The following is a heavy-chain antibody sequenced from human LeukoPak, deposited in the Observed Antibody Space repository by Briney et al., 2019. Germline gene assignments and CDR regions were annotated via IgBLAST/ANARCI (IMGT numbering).Heavy chain of an antibody. CDR3: ARGGGSSRFDY. J-gene: IGHJ4*02. Sequence: GGSLRLSCAASGFTFRSYTMNWVRQAPGKGLEWVSSISSSSSYIYYADSVKGRFTITRDNAKNSLYLQMDSLRAEDTAVYYCARGGGSSRFDYWGQGTLVTVSS. CDR2: ISSSSSYI. D-gene: IGHD3-10*01. V-gene: IGHV3-21*01. CDR1: GFTFRSYT.